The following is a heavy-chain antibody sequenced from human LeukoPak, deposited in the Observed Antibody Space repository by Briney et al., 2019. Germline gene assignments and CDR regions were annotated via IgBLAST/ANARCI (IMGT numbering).Heavy chain of an antibody. Sequence: SETLSLTCTVSGGSISSGSYYWSWIRQPAGKGLEWIGRIYTSGSTNYNPSLKSRVTISVDTSKNQFSLKLSSVTAADTAVYYCARATDFDYYMDVWGKGTTVTVS. J-gene: IGHJ6*03. D-gene: IGHD2-15*01. CDR1: GGSISSGSYY. CDR2: IYTSGST. CDR3: ARATDFDYYMDV. V-gene: IGHV4-61*02.